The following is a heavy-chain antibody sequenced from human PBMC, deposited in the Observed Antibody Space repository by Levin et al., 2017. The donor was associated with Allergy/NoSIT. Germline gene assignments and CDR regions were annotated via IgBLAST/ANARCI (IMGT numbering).Heavy chain of an antibody. J-gene: IGHJ3*02. V-gene: IGHV4-34*01. CDR1: GGSFSGYY. Sequence: SQTLSLTCAVYGGSFSGYYWSWIRQPPGKGLEWIGEINHSGSTNYNPSLKSRVTISVDTSKNQFSLKLSSVTAADTAVYYCARGGYDADIVVVPIRYAFDIWGQGTMVTVSS. CDR3: ARGGYDADIVVVPIRYAFDI. CDR2: INHSGST. D-gene: IGHD2-2*01.